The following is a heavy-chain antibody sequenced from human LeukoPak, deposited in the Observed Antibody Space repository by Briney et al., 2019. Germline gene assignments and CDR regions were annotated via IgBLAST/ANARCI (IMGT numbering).Heavy chain of an antibody. CDR1: GFTFSSYV. CDR2: ISGSDDTT. V-gene: IGHV3-23*01. Sequence: PGGSLRLSCAASGFTFSSYVMNWVRQAPGKGLEWVSAISGSDDTTNYADSVKGRFTISRDNSKNTLYLHMNSLRAEDTALYYCAKDSRTSGWPDASDIWGQGAMVTVSS. J-gene: IGHJ3*02. CDR3: AKDSRTSGWPDASDI. D-gene: IGHD6-19*01.